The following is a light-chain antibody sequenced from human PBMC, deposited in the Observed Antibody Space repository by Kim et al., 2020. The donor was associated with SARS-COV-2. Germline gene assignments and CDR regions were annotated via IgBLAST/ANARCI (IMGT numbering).Light chain of an antibody. V-gene: IGLV2-14*03. Sequence: QSALTQPASLSGSPGESITISCSGSSSDTGGYNYVSWYQQHPGKAPKLMIYDVTKRPSGVSDRFSGSKSANMASLTIFGLQAEDEADYYCSSYTTTSAVVFGGGTQLTVL. J-gene: IGLJ2*01. CDR3: SSYTTTSAVV. CDR1: SSDTGGYNY. CDR2: DVT.